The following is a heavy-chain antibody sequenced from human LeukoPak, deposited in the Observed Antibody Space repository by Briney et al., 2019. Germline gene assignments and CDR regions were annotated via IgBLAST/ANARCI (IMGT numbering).Heavy chain of an antibody. J-gene: IGHJ6*02. CDR1: GYPFTGYY. Sequence: GASVKVSCKASGYPFTGYYMHWVRQAPGQGLEWMGWINPNSGGTNYAQKFQGWVTMTRDTSISTAYMELSRLRSDDTAVYYCARDLSAVAGTSNYYYGMDVWGQGTTVTVSS. V-gene: IGHV1-2*04. CDR3: ARDLSAVAGTSNYYYGMDV. D-gene: IGHD6-19*01. CDR2: INPNSGGT.